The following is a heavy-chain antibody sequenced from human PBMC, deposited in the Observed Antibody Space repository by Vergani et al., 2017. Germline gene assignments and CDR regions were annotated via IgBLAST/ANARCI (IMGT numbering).Heavy chain of an antibody. D-gene: IGHD6-19*01. CDR1: GFSFSSYG. V-gene: IGHV3-33*01. CDR2: IWYDGSKT. J-gene: IGHJ4*02. Sequence: QVQLVESGGGVVQPGRSLRLSCAASGFSFSSYGMHWVRQAPGKGLEWVAAIWYDGSKTYYADCVKGRFTISRDNSKDTLFLQMNSLRAEDTAVYYCARPRWGRILDIAVLGGGFNSWGQGTLVTVSS. CDR3: ARPRWGRILDIAVLGGGFNS.